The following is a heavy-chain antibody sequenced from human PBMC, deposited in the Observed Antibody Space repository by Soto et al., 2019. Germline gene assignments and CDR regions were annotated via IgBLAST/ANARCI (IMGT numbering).Heavy chain of an antibody. Sequence: QVQLVESGGGVDQPGGSLRLSCAASGFTFSTYGMDWVRQAPGKGLEWVGVITYDGYNKYYGDSVKGRFTISRDNSKNTLYLQMNSLRAEDTAVYYCVTQNYGGEDFWGQGTLVTVSS. CDR2: ITYDGYNK. CDR1: GFTFSTYG. D-gene: IGHD4-17*01. V-gene: IGHV3-30*03. J-gene: IGHJ4*02. CDR3: VTQNYGGEDF.